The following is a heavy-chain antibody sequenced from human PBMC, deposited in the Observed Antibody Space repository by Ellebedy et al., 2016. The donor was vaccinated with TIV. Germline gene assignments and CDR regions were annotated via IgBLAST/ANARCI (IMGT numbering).Heavy chain of an antibody. CDR2: IYYSGST. CDR1: GGSISTYY. J-gene: IGHJ6*02. Sequence: SETLSLXCTVSGGSISTYYWCWIRQPPGKGLEWIGYIYYSGSTNYNPSLKSRVTISVDTSKNQFSLKLSSVTAADSAVYYCVRSEGYAMDVWGQGTTVTVSS. CDR3: VRSEGYAMDV. V-gene: IGHV4-59*01.